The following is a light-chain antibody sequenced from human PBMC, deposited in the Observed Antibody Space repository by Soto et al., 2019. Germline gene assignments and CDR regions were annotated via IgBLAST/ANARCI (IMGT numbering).Light chain of an antibody. J-gene: IGKJ4*01. CDR2: RTS. CDR1: QSISSN. Sequence: ITQSQATLSVSPAHRATLSCRASQSISSNLAWYQQKPGQAPRLLMFRTSSRATGFPARFSGSGSGTEFNLTITSLQPEDFATYYCQQADSLPRTFGGGSKVDI. CDR3: QQADSLPRT. V-gene: IGKV3-15*01.